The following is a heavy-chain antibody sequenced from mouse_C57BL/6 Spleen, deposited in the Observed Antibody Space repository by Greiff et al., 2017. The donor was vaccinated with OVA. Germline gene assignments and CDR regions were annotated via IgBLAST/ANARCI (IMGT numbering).Heavy chain of an antibody. CDR1: GYSFTDYN. D-gene: IGHD1-1*01. CDR2: INPNYGTT. Sequence: VQLKESGPELVKPGASVKISCKASGYSFTDYNMNWVKQSNGKSLEWIGVINPNYGTTSYNQKFKGKATLTVDQSSSTAYMQLNSLTSEDSAVYYCARSPNYYGSSYKEGFDYWGQGTTLTVSS. CDR3: ARSPNYYGSSYKEGFDY. J-gene: IGHJ2*01. V-gene: IGHV1-39*01.